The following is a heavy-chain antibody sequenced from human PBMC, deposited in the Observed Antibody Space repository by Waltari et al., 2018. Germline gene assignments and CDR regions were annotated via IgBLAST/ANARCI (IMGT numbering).Heavy chain of an antibody. J-gene: IGHJ6*03. CDR1: GFTFSSYW. CDR2: MNSEGSST. CDR3: ARNGGLRFPGSWFYYMDV. D-gene: IGHD3-3*01. Sequence: EVQLVESGGGLVQPGGSLRLSCAASGFTFSSYWMHWVRQAPGKGLVWVSRMNSEGSSTSYADSVKCRFTISRDNAKNTLYLQMNSLRAEDTAVYYCARNGGLRFPGSWFYYMDVWGKGTTVTISS. V-gene: IGHV3-74*01.